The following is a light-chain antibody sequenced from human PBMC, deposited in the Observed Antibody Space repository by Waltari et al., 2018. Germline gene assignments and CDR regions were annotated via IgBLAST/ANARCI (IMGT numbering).Light chain of an antibody. CDR3: HQGYSPPLT. J-gene: IGKJ4*01. Sequence: DIQMTQYPSSLSAYIGDRVTITCRASQTISNYLNWYQHKAGGAPDLLIFAASHLQRGVPSRFSGSGSGTEFTLTINNLQPEDSATYYCHQGYSPPLTFGGGT. CDR2: AAS. CDR1: QTISNY. V-gene: IGKV1-39*01.